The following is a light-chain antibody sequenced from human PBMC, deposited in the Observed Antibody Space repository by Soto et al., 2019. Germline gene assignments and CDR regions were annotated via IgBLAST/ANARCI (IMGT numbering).Light chain of an antibody. J-gene: IGKJ1*01. V-gene: IGKV3-20*01. CDR3: QQYGWLLWT. Sequence: EIVLTQSPGTLTLSPGERATLSCRASQSVSSSYLAWYQQKPGQAPRLLISGASSRATGIPDRFSVSGSGTDFTLTISRLEPEDFAVYYSQQYGWLLWTVGQGTKVEIK. CDR2: GAS. CDR1: QSVSSSY.